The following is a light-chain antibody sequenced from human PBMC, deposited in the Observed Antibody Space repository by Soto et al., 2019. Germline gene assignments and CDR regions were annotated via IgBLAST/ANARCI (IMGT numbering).Light chain of an antibody. Sequence: QSVLTQPASVSGSPGQSITISCTGTSSDVGGYNYVSWYQQHPGKAPKLMIDDVSNRPSGVSNRFSGSKSGNTASLTISGLQAEDEADYYCSSYTSSSTRLFGGGTKLTVL. J-gene: IGLJ2*01. CDR2: DVS. V-gene: IGLV2-14*01. CDR1: SSDVGGYNY. CDR3: SSYTSSSTRL.